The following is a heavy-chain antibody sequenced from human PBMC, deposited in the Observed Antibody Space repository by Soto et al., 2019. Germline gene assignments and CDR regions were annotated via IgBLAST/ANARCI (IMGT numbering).Heavy chain of an antibody. V-gene: IGHV4-30-2*01. Sequence: SETLSLTCAVSCGSISSGGYSWSWIRQPPGKGLEWIGYIYHSGSTYYNPSLKSRVTISVDRSKNQFSLKLSSVTAADTAVYYCARSPYYGMDVWGQGTTVTVSS. CDR2: IYHSGST. CDR3: ARSPYYGMDV. CDR1: CGSISSGGYS. J-gene: IGHJ6*02.